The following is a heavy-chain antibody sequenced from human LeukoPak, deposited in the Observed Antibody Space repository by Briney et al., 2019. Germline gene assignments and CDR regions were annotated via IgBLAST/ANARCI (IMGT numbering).Heavy chain of an antibody. CDR1: GYTFTGYY. Sequence: ASVKVSCKASGYTFTGYYMHWVRQAPGQGLGWMGWINPNSGGTNYAQKFQGRVTMTRDTSISTAYMELSRLRSDDTAVYYCARDPIAAAGSYNWFDPWGQGTLVTVSS. CDR3: ARDPIAAAGSYNWFDP. V-gene: IGHV1-2*02. CDR2: INPNSGGT. J-gene: IGHJ5*02. D-gene: IGHD6-13*01.